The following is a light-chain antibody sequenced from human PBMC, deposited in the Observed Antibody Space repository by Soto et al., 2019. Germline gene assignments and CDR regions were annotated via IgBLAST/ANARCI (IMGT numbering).Light chain of an antibody. Sequence: EIVLTQSPGTLSLSPGERATLSCRASQSVRDNYLAWYQQKPGQAPSLLIFDTSRRATGIPDRFSGSGSGTDFTLTISRLEPEDFAVYYCQQYGDSPLFGPGTKVDIK. V-gene: IGKV3-20*01. CDR1: QSVRDNY. CDR3: QQYGDSPL. CDR2: DTS. J-gene: IGKJ3*01.